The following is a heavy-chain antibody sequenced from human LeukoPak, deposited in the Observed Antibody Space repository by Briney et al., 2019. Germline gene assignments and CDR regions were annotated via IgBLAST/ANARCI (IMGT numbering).Heavy chain of an antibody. Sequence: GGSLRLSCAASGFTFSSYAMSWVRQAPGKGLEWVSAISGSGGSTYHADSVKGRFTISRDNSKNTLYLQMNSLRAEDTAVYYCAKDSDYGGNPTYFDYWGQGTLVTVSS. V-gene: IGHV3-23*01. CDR3: AKDSDYGGNPTYFDY. CDR2: ISGSGGST. CDR1: GFTFSSYA. J-gene: IGHJ4*02. D-gene: IGHD4-23*01.